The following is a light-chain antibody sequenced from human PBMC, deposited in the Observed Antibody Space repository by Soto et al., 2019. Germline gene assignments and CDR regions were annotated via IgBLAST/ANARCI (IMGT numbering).Light chain of an antibody. CDR2: DAS. CDR1: QSIRNS. J-gene: IGKJ5*01. V-gene: IGKV3-11*01. Sequence: EIVVSQSASTLSLSPGERATLSCRASQSIRNSLAWYQQKPGQAPRLLIYDASNRATGIPARFSGSGSGTDFTLTISSLEPEDFAVYYCQQRGEWPPGATFGQGTRLEIK. CDR3: QQRGEWPPGAT.